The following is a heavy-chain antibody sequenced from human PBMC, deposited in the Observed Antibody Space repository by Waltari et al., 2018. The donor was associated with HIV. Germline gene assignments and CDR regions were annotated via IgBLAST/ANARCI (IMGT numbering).Heavy chain of an antibody. D-gene: IGHD1-26*01. V-gene: IGHV3-74*01. CDR1: GVPFSRSW. CDR2: INSDGSST. J-gene: IGHJ6*02. CDR3: ARDLVGAHFGMDV. Sequence: EVQLVASGGGLVQPGGSLRLSCAASGVPFSRSWMPWVRQAPGKGLVWVSRINSDGSSTSYADSVKGRFTISRDNAKNTLYLQMNSLRAEDTAVYYCARDLVGAHFGMDVWGQGTTVTVSS.